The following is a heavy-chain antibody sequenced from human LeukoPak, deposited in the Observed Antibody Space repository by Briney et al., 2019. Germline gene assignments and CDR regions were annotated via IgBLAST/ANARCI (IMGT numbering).Heavy chain of an antibody. Sequence: PSETLSLTCTVSGGSISSYYWSWIRQPRGKGLEWIGYIYYSGSTNYNLSLKSRVTISVDTSKNQFSLKLSSVTAADTAVYYCARAPDYYDSSGYYYYYFDYWGQGTLVTVSS. CDR2: IYYSGST. D-gene: IGHD3-22*01. CDR1: GGSISSYY. V-gene: IGHV4-59*01. CDR3: ARAPDYYDSSGYYYYYFDY. J-gene: IGHJ4*02.